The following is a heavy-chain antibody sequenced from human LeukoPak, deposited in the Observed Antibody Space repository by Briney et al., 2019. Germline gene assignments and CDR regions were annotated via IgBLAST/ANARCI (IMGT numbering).Heavy chain of an antibody. D-gene: IGHD6-19*01. CDR1: GFTFSSYA. CDR2: ISYDGTNK. V-gene: IGHV3-30*03. CDR3: AGVSESGWYYFDY. Sequence: GGSLRLSCVASGFTFSSYAMSWVRQAPGKGLEWVAVISYDGTNKYYADSVKGRFSTSRDNSKNTLYLQMSSLTDEDTAVYYCAGVSESGWYYFDYWGQGALVTVSS. J-gene: IGHJ4*02.